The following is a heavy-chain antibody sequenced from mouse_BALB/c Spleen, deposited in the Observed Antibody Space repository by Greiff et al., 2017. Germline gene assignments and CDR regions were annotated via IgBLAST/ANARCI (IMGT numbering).Heavy chain of an antibody. D-gene: IGHD1-1*01. CDR1: GYTFTSYW. V-gene: IGHV1-87*01. Sequence: QVQLQQSGAELARPGASVKLSCTASGYTFTSYWMQWVKQRPGQGLEWIGAIYPGDGDTRYTHKFKGKATLTADKSSSTAYMQLSSLASEDSAVYYGAKQNSITTAVARCWSFDDWGAGTTVTVSS. CDR2: IYPGDGDT. J-gene: IGHJ1*01. CDR3: AKQNSITTAVARCWSFDD.